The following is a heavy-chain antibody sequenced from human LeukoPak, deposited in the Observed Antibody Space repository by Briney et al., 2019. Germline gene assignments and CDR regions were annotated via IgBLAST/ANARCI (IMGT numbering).Heavy chain of an antibody. CDR2: IYYSGST. CDR3: ARGDYEGSYFDL. D-gene: IGHD4-17*01. CDR1: GGSISSYY. Sequence: SETLSLTCTVSGGSISSYYWNWIQQPPGKGLEWIGYIYYSGSTNYNPSLKSRVTISVDTSRNQFSLKLSSVTAADTAVYYCARGDYEGSYFDLWGRGTLVTVSS. J-gene: IGHJ2*01. V-gene: IGHV4-59*01.